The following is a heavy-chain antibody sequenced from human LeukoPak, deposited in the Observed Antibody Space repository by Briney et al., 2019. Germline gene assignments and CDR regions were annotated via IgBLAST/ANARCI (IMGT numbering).Heavy chain of an antibody. V-gene: IGHV3-30*18. J-gene: IGHJ4*02. Sequence: GRSLRPSCAASGFTFSSSDMHWVRQAPGKGLEWVAVISYDGSNKYYADSVKGRFTISRDNSKNTLYLQMNSLRAEDTAVYYCAKDLGYSGYDPLDYWGQGTLVIVSS. CDR3: AKDLGYSGYDPLDY. CDR1: GFTFSSSD. D-gene: IGHD5-12*01. CDR2: ISYDGSNK.